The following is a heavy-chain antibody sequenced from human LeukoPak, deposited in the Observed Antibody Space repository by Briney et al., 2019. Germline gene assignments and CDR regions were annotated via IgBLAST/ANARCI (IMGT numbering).Heavy chain of an antibody. D-gene: IGHD6-19*01. CDR1: GFTFSNYW. CDR3: ARGWAGNY. CDR2: INWNGGST. V-gene: IGHV3-20*04. J-gene: IGHJ4*02. Sequence: GGSLTLSCEASGFTFSNYWMHWVRQAPGKGLEWVSGINWNGGSTGYADSVKGRFTISRDNAKNSLYLQMNSLRAEDTAVYYCARGWAGNYWGQGTLVTVSS.